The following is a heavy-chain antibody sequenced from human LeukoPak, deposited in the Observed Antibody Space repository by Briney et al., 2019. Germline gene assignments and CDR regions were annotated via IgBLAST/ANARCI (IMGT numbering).Heavy chain of an antibody. J-gene: IGHJ3*02. CDR1: GGSISPYY. V-gene: IGHV4-4*07. Sequence: SETLSLTCTVSGGSISPYYWSWIRQPAGKGLERIGRIYTSGSTNYNPSLKSRVTMSVDTSKNQFSLKLSSVTAADTAVYYCARDKSRTYGSADAFDIWGQGTMVTVSS. D-gene: IGHD3-10*01. CDR2: IYTSGST. CDR3: ARDKSRTYGSADAFDI.